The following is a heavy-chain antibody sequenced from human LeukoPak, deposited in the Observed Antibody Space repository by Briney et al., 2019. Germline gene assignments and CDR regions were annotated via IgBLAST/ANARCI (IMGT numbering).Heavy chain of an antibody. V-gene: IGHV3-23*01. D-gene: IGHD3-10*01. CDR3: ATHLLWFREPGVDY. CDR2: ISGSGGST. CDR1: GFTFSSYA. Sequence: GGSLRLSCAASGFTFSSYAMSWVRQAPGKGLEWVSAISGSGGSTYYADSVKGRFTISRDNSKNTLYLQMNSLRAEDTAVYYCATHLLWFREPGVDYWGQGTLVTVSS. J-gene: IGHJ4*02.